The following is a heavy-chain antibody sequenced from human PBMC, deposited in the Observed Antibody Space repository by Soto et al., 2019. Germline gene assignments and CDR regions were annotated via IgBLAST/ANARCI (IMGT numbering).Heavy chain of an antibody. V-gene: IGHV3-23*01. CDR3: AAVSRYFTSSSCD. Sequence: DVRLLESGGALVQPGGSLRLSCAASGFTFSSYSMSWVRQAPGKGLEWVSTIGTSASTYYGDSVRGRFTISRDNSRNTLDLQLNSLRAEDTAVYYCAAVSRYFTSSSCDWGEGTLVTVSS. D-gene: IGHD2-2*01. CDR2: IGTSAST. J-gene: IGHJ1*01. CDR1: GFTFSSYS.